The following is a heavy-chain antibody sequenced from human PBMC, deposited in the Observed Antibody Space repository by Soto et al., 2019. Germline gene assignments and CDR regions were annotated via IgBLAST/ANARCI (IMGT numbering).Heavy chain of an antibody. Sequence: QVQLVQSGTEVRKPGSSVKVSCKASGGTFDSNAISWVRLDPGQGVEWMGGIIPIFGTINNAQKFQDRVTINADESANIVYMELSSIRSEDTSIYYCAREGLTFGPGAVGGAFDIWGQGTLVTFSS. CDR2: IIPIFGTI. CDR1: GGTFDSNA. J-gene: IGHJ3*02. D-gene: IGHD2-2*01. CDR3: AREGLTFGPGAVGGAFDI. V-gene: IGHV1-69*12.